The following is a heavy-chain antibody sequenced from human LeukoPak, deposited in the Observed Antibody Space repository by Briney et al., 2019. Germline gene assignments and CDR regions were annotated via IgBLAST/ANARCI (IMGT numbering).Heavy chain of an antibody. Sequence: SETLSPTCTVSGGSISSYYWSWIRQPAGKGLEWIGRIYTSGSTNYNPSLKSRVTISVDTSKNQFSLKLSSVTAADTAVYYCARHWISPRGYCSSTSCRTLSSSWYDYWGQGTLVTVSS. CDR1: GGSISSYY. J-gene: IGHJ4*02. D-gene: IGHD2-2*01. CDR2: IYTSGST. V-gene: IGHV4-4*07. CDR3: ARHWISPRGYCSSTSCRTLSSSWYDY.